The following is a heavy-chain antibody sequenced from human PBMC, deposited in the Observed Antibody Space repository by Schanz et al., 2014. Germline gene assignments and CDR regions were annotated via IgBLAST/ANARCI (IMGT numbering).Heavy chain of an antibody. J-gene: IGHJ3*02. CDR3: ARVHIATYHYNSPGAVAI. D-gene: IGHD3-10*01. CDR1: GYIFGSHG. Sequence: QLMQSGSEVRKPGASVKVSCKASGYIFGSHGMTWVRQAPGQGPELMGWINAHTGNTQYAQKFQGRVNMTRDTVTTTVHLELTRLRTDDTAIYYCARVHIATYHYNSPGAVAIWGQGTRVTVSS. V-gene: IGHV1-18*01. CDR2: INAHTGNT.